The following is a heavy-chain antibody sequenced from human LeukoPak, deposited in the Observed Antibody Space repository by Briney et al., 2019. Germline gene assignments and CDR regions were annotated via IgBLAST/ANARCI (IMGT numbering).Heavy chain of an antibody. CDR2: IIPIFGTA. V-gene: IGHV1-69*06. Sequence: SVKVSCKASGGTFSSYAISWVRQAPGQGLEWMGGIIPIFGTANYAQKFQGRVTITADKSTSTAYMELSSLRSEDTAVYYCARSIAAAANYFDYWGQGTLVTVSS. D-gene: IGHD6-13*01. CDR3: ARSIAAAANYFDY. J-gene: IGHJ4*02. CDR1: GGTFSSYA.